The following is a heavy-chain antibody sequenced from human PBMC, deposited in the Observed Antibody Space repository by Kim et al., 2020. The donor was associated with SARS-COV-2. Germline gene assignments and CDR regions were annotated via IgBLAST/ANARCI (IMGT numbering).Heavy chain of an antibody. Sequence: SETLSLTCTVSGGSISSYYWSWIRQPPGKGLEWIGYIYYSGSTNYNPSLKSRVTISVDTSKNQFSLKLSSVTAADTAVYYCARDYPNWNYVGDYYYGMDVWGQGTTVTVSS. CDR3: ARDYPNWNYVGDYYYGMDV. V-gene: IGHV4-59*01. CDR1: GGSISSYY. CDR2: IYYSGST. J-gene: IGHJ6*02. D-gene: IGHD1-7*01.